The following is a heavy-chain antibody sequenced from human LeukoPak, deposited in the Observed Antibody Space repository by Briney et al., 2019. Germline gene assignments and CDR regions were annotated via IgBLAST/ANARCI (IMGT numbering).Heavy chain of an antibody. Sequence: GGSLRLSCAASGFIFSNNWMSWVRQAPGKGLEWVANIKGDGSETYYVDSVKGRFTISRDNAKNSLYLQMNSLRAEDTAVYYCARGHRGYCSGGSCSPPYWGQGTLVTVSS. D-gene: IGHD2-15*01. J-gene: IGHJ4*02. V-gene: IGHV3-7*01. CDR1: GFIFSNNW. CDR2: IKGDGSET. CDR3: ARGHRGYCSGGSCSPPY.